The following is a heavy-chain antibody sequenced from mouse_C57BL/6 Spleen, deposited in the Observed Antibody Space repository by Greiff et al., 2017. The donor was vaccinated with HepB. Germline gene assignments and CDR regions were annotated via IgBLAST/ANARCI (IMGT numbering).Heavy chain of an antibody. Sequence: EVQLQQSGPALVKPGASVKISCKASGYTFTDYYMNWVKQSHGKSLEWIGDINPNNGGTSYNQKFKGKATLTVDKSSSTAYMELRSLTSEDSAVYYCARLIYYGNYAWFAYWGQGTLVTVSA. V-gene: IGHV1-26*01. J-gene: IGHJ3*01. CDR2: INPNNGGT. CDR1: GYTFTDYY. CDR3: ARLIYYGNYAWFAY. D-gene: IGHD2-1*01.